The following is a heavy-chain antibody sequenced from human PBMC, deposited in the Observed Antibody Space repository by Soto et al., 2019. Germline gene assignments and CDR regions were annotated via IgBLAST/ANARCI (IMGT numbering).Heavy chain of an antibody. J-gene: IGHJ6*02. D-gene: IGHD3-10*01. CDR3: AREGSYMVRTAYYQYGMDV. CDR1: GGSISSGGHY. CDR2: IYYSGTT. V-gene: IGHV4-31*03. Sequence: SGTPSLTRTVSGGSISSGGHYWGWIRQHPGKGLDWLGYIYYSGTTYYNPSLKSRLTISVDTSKNQFSLKLTSVTAADTAVYYCAREGSYMVRTAYYQYGMDVPAQGTTVLVS.